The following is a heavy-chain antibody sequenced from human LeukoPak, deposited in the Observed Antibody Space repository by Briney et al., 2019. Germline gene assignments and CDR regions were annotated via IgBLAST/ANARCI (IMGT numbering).Heavy chain of an antibody. D-gene: IGHD2-15*01. CDR3: ARDLVVVVAANYFDY. J-gene: IGHJ4*02. Sequence: SETLSLTCTVSGGSISSNYWSWIRQPPGKGLEWIGYIYSSGSTYYNPSLKSRVTISVDTSKNQFSLKLSSVTAADTAVYYCARDLVVVVAANYFDYWGQGTLVTVSS. CDR1: GGSISSNY. CDR2: IYSSGST. V-gene: IGHV4-59*12.